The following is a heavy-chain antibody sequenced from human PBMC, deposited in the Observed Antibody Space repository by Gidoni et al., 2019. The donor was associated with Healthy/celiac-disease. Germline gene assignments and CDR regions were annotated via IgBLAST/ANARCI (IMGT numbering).Heavy chain of an antibody. V-gene: IGHV1-18*01. CDR1: GYTFTSYG. Sequence: QVQLVQSGAEVKKPAASVKVSCKASGYTFTSYGIRWVRQAPGQGLEWMGWISAYNGNTNYAQKLQGRVTMTTDTSTSTAYMELRSLRSDDTAVYYCARGPPYTMVRGVIVHYYGMDVWGQGTTVTVSS. CDR2: ISAYNGNT. D-gene: IGHD3-10*01. J-gene: IGHJ6*02. CDR3: ARGPPYTMVRGVIVHYYGMDV.